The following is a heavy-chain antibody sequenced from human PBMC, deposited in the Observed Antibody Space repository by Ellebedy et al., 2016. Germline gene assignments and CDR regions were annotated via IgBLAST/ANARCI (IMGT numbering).Heavy chain of an antibody. D-gene: IGHD4-17*01. CDR2: IYHSGST. CDR3: AKGSGEDY. CDR1: GGSISSSNW. V-gene: IGHV4-4*02. Sequence: SETLSLTXAVSGGSISSSNWWSWVRQPPGKGLEWIGEIYHSGSTYYNPSLKSRVTISVDTSKNQFSLKLSSVTAADTAVYYCAKGSGEDYWGQGTLVTVSS. J-gene: IGHJ4*02.